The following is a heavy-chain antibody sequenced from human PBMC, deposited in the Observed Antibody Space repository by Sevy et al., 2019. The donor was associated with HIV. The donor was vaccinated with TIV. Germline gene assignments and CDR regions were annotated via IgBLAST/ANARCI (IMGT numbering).Heavy chain of an antibody. CDR1: GFTFSSFG. V-gene: IGHV3-30*02. Sequence: GGSLRLSCAASGFTFSSFGIHWVRQAPGKGLEWVALITDDGTNKYYADSVKGRFTISRDNSKNTLYLQMNSLRAEDTAEYYCAKDRLGHCSGATCYACDYWGQGTLVTVSS. J-gene: IGHJ4*02. CDR3: AKDRLGHCSGATCYACDY. CDR2: ITDDGTNK. D-gene: IGHD2-15*01.